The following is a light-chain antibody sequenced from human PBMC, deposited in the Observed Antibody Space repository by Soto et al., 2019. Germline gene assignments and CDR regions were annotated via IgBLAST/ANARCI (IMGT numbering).Light chain of an antibody. CDR3: CSYAGTYTHYV. CDR2: DVN. CDR1: SSDVGGYNF. Sequence: QSALTQPRSVSGSPGQSVTISCTGTSSDVGGYNFVSWYQQHPGKAPKLMIYDVNKRPSGVPGRFSGSKSGNTASLTISGLQAEDVADYYCCSYAGTYTHYVFGTGTKVTVL. V-gene: IGLV2-11*01. J-gene: IGLJ1*01.